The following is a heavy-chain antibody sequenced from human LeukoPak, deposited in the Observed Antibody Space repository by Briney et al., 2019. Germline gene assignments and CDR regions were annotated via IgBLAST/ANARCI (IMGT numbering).Heavy chain of an antibody. Sequence: ASVKVSCKASGYTFTSYHINWVRQAPGQGLEWMGLIRPVDGSTIQSHKFQGRFTMTMDTSTSTVYMDLSSLRSEDTAVYYCARFAVHRRITVAGQFGLDYWGQGTLVSLSS. CDR1: GYTFTSYH. CDR2: IRPVDGST. CDR3: ARFAVHRRITVAGQFGLDY. V-gene: IGHV1-46*01. D-gene: IGHD6-19*01. J-gene: IGHJ4*02.